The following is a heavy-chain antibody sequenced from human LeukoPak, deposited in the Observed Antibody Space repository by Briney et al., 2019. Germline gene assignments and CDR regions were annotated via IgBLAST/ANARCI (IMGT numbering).Heavy chain of an antibody. CDR3: AKETVTPPWFDP. V-gene: IGHV3-30*18. Sequence: GGSLRLSCAASGFIFSSYGMHWVRQAPGKGLEWVAVISYDGSNKYYADSVKGRFTISRDNSKNTLYLQMNSLRAEDTAVYYCAKETVTPPWFDPWGQGTLVTVSS. CDR1: GFIFSSYG. CDR2: ISYDGSNK. J-gene: IGHJ5*02. D-gene: IGHD4-17*01.